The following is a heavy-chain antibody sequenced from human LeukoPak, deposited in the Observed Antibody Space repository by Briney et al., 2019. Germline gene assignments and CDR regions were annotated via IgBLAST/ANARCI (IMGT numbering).Heavy chain of an antibody. Sequence: SQTLSLTCAISGDSVSSNNGAWNWIRQSPSRGLEWLGRTYYRSKWYNDYAGSMKGRIIISPDTSKNQFSLQLNSVTAEDTAVYYCARNVGTSGWYTVDYWGQGTVVIVSS. J-gene: IGHJ4*02. CDR1: GDSVSSNNGA. D-gene: IGHD6-19*01. CDR2: TYYRSKWYN. CDR3: ARNVGTSGWYTVDY. V-gene: IGHV6-1*01.